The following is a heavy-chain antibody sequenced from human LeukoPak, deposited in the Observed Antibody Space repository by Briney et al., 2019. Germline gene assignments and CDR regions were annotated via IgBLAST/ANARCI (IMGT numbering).Heavy chain of an antibody. J-gene: IGHJ4*02. CDR3: ASSENFDY. Sequence: SETLSLTCTVSGGSISSTSYYWGWIRQPPGKGLEWIGSVYYSGNTYYNPSLKSRVTISVDTSKNQFSLKLSSVTAADTAVYYCASSENFDYWGQGTLVTVSS. CDR1: GGSISSTSYY. V-gene: IGHV4-39*01. CDR2: VYYSGNT.